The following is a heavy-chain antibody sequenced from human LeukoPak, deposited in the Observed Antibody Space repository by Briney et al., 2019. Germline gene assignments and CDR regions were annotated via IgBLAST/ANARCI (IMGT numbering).Heavy chain of an antibody. V-gene: IGHV3-30-3*01. CDR3: ARGYLSAAFDI. J-gene: IGHJ3*02. D-gene: IGHD2-2*02. CDR1: GFTFSSYA. CDR2: ISYDGSNK. Sequence: PGSSLRLSCAASGFTFSSYAMHWVRQAPGKGLEWVAVISYDGSNKYYADSVKGRFTISRDNSKNTLYLQMNSLRAEDTAVYYCARGYLSAAFDIWGQGTMVTVSS.